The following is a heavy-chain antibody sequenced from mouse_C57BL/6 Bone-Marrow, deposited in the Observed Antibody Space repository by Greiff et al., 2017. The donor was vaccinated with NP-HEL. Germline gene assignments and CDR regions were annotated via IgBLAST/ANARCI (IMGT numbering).Heavy chain of an antibody. CDR3: ARDQGLLSFDY. V-gene: IGHV5-4*01. CDR2: ISDGGSYT. CDR1: GFTFSSYA. D-gene: IGHD2-10*01. Sequence: EVHLVESGGGLVKPGGSLKLSCAASGFTFSSYAMSWVRQTPEKRLEWVATISDGGSYTYYPDNVKGRFTISRDNAKNHLYLQMSHLKSEDTAMYYCARDQGLLSFDYWGQGTTLTVSS. J-gene: IGHJ2*01.